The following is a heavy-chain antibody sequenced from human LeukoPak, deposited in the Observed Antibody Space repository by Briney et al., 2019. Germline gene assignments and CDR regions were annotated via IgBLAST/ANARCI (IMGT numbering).Heavy chain of an antibody. CDR2: IIPIFGTA. Sequence: SVKVSCKASGGTFSSYAISWVRQAPGQGLEWMGGIIPIFGTANCAQKFQGRVTITTDESTSTAYMELSSLRSEDTAVYYCAGMFCGGDCSYLDYWGQGTLVTVSS. V-gene: IGHV1-69*05. D-gene: IGHD2-21*02. J-gene: IGHJ4*02. CDR1: GGTFSSYA. CDR3: AGMFCGGDCSYLDY.